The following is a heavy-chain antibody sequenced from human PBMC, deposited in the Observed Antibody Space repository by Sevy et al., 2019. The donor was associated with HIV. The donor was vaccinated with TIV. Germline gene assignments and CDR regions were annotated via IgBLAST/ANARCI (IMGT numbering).Heavy chain of an antibody. Sequence: GGSLRLSCAASGFTFDDYTMHWVRQAPGKGLEWVSLISWDGGSTYYADSVKGRFTISRDNSKNSLYLQMNSLRTEDTALYYCAKDILPASREDYYYYGMDVWGQGTTVTASS. CDR2: ISWDGGST. CDR1: GFTFDDYT. J-gene: IGHJ6*02. V-gene: IGHV3-43*01. CDR3: AKDILPASREDYYYYGMDV.